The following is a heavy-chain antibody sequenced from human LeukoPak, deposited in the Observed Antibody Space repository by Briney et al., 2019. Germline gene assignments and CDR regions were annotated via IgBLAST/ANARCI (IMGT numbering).Heavy chain of an antibody. J-gene: IGHJ4*02. D-gene: IGHD4/OR15-4a*01. V-gene: IGHV1-46*01. CDR3: ARDLDYGEKSEDY. CDR1: GYTFTSYY. CDR2: INLSGGST. Sequence: GASVTVSCKASGYTFTSYYMHWVRQAPGQGLEWLGIINLSGGSTHYPQKFQDRVTMTRDTSTSTVYMELSSLRSEDTAVYYCARDLDYGEKSEDYWGQGTLVTVSS.